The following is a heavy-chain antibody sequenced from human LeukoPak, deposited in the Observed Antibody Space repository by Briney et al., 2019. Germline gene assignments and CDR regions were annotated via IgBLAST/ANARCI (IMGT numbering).Heavy chain of an antibody. CDR2: FNPSGSST. CDR3: ARAGENYYDFYY. D-gene: IGHD1-26*01. CDR1: GYTFTSFC. J-gene: IGHJ4*02. Sequence: ASVKVSCTASGYTFTSFCMHWVRQAPGQGLEWMGIFNPSGSSTTYAQKFQGRVTMTRDTSTSIVYMELSSLGSEDTAVYYCARAGENYYDFYYWGQGTLVTVSS. V-gene: IGHV1-46*01.